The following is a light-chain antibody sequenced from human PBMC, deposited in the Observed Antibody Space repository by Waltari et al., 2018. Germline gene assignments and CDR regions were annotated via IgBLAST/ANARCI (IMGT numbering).Light chain of an antibody. CDR1: SSYIGTNS. V-gene: IGLV1-47*01. Sequence: QSVLTQPPSASGTPGQRVTISCTGSSSYIGTNSLSWYQQLPGTAPKPLIYRNNRRPSGVPDRFSGSKSGTSASLAISGLRSEDEADYYCAAWDDSLSGTGVFGGGTKLTVL. CDR2: RNN. J-gene: IGLJ2*01. CDR3: AAWDDSLSGTGV.